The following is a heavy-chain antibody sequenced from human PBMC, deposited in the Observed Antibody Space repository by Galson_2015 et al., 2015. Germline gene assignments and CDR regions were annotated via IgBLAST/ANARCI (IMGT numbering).Heavy chain of an antibody. CDR2: INPNSGGT. J-gene: IGHJ4*02. CDR1: GYTFTGYY. D-gene: IGHD6-13*01. CDR3: ARDNSGSSSFHFDY. V-gene: IGHV1-2*06. Sequence: CKASGYTFTGYYMHWVRQAPGQGLEWMGRINPNSGGTNYAQKFQGRVTMTRDTSISTAYMELSRLRSDDTAVYCCARDNSGSSSFHFDYWGQGTLVTVSS.